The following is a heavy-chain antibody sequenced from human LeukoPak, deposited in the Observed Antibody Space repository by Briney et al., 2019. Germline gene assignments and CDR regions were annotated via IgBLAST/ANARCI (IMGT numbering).Heavy chain of an antibody. Sequence: GGSLRLSCGASGFTFDDYWMSWVRQAPGQGLEWVAVISYDGSNKYYADSVKGRFTISRDNSKNTLYLQMNSLRAEDTAVYYCAREYSSSSVYYYYMDVWGKGTTVTVSS. CDR3: AREYSSSSVYYYYMDV. CDR1: GFTFDDYW. CDR2: ISYDGSNK. V-gene: IGHV3-30*03. D-gene: IGHD6-6*01. J-gene: IGHJ6*03.